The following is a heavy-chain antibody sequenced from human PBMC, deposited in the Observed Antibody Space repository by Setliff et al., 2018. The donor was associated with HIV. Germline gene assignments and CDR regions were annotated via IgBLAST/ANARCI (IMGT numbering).Heavy chain of an antibody. D-gene: IGHD6-19*01. CDR2: IYYSGST. CDR3: ARDYSGWYYFGC. Sequence: SETLSLTCTVSGGSISSYYWGWIRQPPGKGLEWIGSIYYSGSTYYNPSLKSRVTISVDTSKNQFSLKLSSVTAADTAVYYCARDYSGWYYFGCWGQGTLVTVSS. V-gene: IGHV4-39*02. CDR1: GGSISSYY. J-gene: IGHJ4*02.